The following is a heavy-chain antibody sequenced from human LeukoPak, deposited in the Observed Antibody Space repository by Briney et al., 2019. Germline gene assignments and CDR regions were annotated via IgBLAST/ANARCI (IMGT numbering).Heavy chain of an antibody. CDR1: GFTFSDHY. V-gene: IGHV3-20*04. Sequence: PGGSLRLSCAGSGFTFSDHYMDWVRQAPGKGLEWVSSINWNGDNTGYADSVKGRFTISRDNAKNSLFLQMNSLRAEDTAFYYCARRDSSGLLDYWGQGTLVTVSS. D-gene: IGHD3-22*01. CDR2: INWNGDNT. CDR3: ARRDSSGLLDY. J-gene: IGHJ4*02.